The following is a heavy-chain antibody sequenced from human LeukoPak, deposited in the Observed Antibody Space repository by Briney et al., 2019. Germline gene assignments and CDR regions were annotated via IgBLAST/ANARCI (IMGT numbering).Heavy chain of an antibody. CDR1: GFTFSSYS. CDR2: ISSSSSYI. Sequence: PGGSLRLSCAASGFTFSSYSMNWVRQRPGKGLEWVSSISSSSSYIYYADSVKGRFTISRDNAKNSLYLQMNSLKAKDTAVYYCATQAGTAYNWKSDYWGQGTLVTVSS. D-gene: IGHD1-20*01. CDR3: ATQAGTAYNWKSDY. J-gene: IGHJ4*02. V-gene: IGHV3-21*06.